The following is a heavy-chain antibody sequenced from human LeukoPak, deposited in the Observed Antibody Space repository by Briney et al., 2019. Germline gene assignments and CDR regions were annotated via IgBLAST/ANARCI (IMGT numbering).Heavy chain of an antibody. V-gene: IGHV1-2*06. CDR1: GYTFTGYY. D-gene: IGHD3-22*01. CDR3: AGEDNSSGYRPFDI. Sequence: SVKVSCKASGYTFTGYYIHWVRQAPGQGLDWMGRINPNNGGTNYAQKFQGRVTMTRDMSMSTAYMELSRLRSDDTAVYYCAGEDNSSGYRPFDIWGQGTTVIVSS. CDR2: INPNNGGT. J-gene: IGHJ3*02.